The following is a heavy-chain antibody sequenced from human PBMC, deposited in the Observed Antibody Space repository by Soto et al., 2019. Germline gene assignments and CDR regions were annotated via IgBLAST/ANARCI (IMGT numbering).Heavy chain of an antibody. Sequence: EVQLVESGGGLVKPGGSLRLSCAASGFTFSSYSMNWVRQAPGKGLEWVSSISSSSSYIYYADSVKGRFTISRDNAKNSLYLQMNGLRAEDTAVYYCARDQDGDGYNFDYYGMDVWGQGTTVTVSS. CDR3: ARDQDGDGYNFDYYGMDV. CDR1: GFTFSSYS. V-gene: IGHV3-21*01. D-gene: IGHD5-12*01. CDR2: ISSSSSYI. J-gene: IGHJ6*02.